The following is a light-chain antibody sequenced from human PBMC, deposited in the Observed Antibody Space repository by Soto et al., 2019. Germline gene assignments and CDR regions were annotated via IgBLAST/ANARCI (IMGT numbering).Light chain of an antibody. J-gene: IGKJ5*01. CDR2: DAS. Sequence: EIVLTQSPATLSLSPGERATLSCRASQSVSSYLAWYQQKPGQAPRLLIYDASSRATGIPARFSGSRSGTDFTLTISSVEPEDFAMYYCHQRNQFGQGTRLEI. V-gene: IGKV3-11*01. CDR1: QSVSSY. CDR3: HQRNQ.